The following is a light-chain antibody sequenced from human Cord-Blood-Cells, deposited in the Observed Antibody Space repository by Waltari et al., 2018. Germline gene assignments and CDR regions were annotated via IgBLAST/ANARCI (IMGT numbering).Light chain of an antibody. CDR3: MQALQAPRT. CDR2: LGS. V-gene: IGKV2-28*01. Sequence: DIVMTQSPLSLPVTPGEPAPISCRSSQSLLHSNGYNYLDWYLQKPGQSPQLLIYLGSNRASGVPDRCSGSGSGTDFTLKISRVEAEDVGVYYCMQALQAPRTFGQGTKLEIK. J-gene: IGKJ2*02. CDR1: QSLLHSNGYNY.